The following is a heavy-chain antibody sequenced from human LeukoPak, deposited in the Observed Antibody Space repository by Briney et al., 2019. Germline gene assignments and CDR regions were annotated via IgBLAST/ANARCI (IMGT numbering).Heavy chain of an antibody. CDR2: IYHSGST. CDR3: ARDLNGGRMSWFDP. Sequence: SETLSLTCTVSGGSISSYYWGWIRQPPGKGLEWIGSIYHSGSTYYNPSLKSRVTISVDTSKNQFSLKLSSVTAADTAVYYCARDLNGGRMSWFDPWGQGTLVTVSS. V-gene: IGHV4-38-2*02. D-gene: IGHD3-16*01. J-gene: IGHJ5*02. CDR1: GGSISSYY.